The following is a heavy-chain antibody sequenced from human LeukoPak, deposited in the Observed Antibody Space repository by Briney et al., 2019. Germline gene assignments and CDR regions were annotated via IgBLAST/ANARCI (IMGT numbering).Heavy chain of an antibody. V-gene: IGHV3-48*01. Sequence: PGGSLRLSCAASGFTFSSYAMSWVRQAPGKGLEWVSYISSSSSTIYYADSVKGRFTISRDNAKNSLYLQMNSLRAEDTAVYYCARALSNAFDIWGQGTMVTVSS. CDR1: GFTFSSYA. CDR3: ARALSNAFDI. J-gene: IGHJ3*02. CDR2: ISSSSSTI.